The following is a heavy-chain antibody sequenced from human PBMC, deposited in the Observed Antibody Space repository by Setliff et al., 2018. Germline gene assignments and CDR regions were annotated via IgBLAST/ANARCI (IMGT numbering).Heavy chain of an antibody. D-gene: IGHD1-26*01. CDR3: AKDRQPDGRWDIDY. Sequence: GESLKISCKGSGYSFTTYWIGWVRQMPGKGLEWVASFIAGDSSTIYADSVKGRFTIFRDISKNTLYLQMNSLRADDTAVYFCAKDRQPDGRWDIDYWGQGTLVTVSS. CDR2: FIAGDSST. V-gene: IGHV3-23*01. CDR1: GYSFTTYW. J-gene: IGHJ4*02.